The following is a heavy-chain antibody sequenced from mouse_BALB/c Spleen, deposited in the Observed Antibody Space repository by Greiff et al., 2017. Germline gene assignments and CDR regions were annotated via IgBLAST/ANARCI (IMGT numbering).Heavy chain of an antibody. Sequence: EVMLVESGGGLVKPGGSLKLSCAASGFTFSDYYMYWVRQTPEKRLEWVATISDGGSYTYYPDSVKGRFTISRDNAKNNLYLQMSSLKSEDTAMYYCAREGGNYAYAMDYWGQGTSVSVSS. J-gene: IGHJ4*01. V-gene: IGHV5-4*02. CDR2: ISDGGSYT. CDR3: AREGGNYAYAMDY. CDR1: GFTFSDYY. D-gene: IGHD2-1*01.